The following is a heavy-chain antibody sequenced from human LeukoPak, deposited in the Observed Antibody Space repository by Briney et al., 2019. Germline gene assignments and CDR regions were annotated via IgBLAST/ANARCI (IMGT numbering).Heavy chain of an antibody. CDR2: INPNSGGT. CDR3: ARTNSPPVVVAAPSLVY. D-gene: IGHD2-15*01. J-gene: IGHJ4*02. CDR1: GYTFTGYY. V-gene: IGHV1-2*02. Sequence: ASVTVSCKASGYTFTGYYMHWVRQAPGQGLEWMGWINPNSGGTNYAQKFQGRVTMTRDTSISTAYMELSRLRSDDTAVYYCARTNSPPVVVAAPSLVYWGQGTLVTVSS.